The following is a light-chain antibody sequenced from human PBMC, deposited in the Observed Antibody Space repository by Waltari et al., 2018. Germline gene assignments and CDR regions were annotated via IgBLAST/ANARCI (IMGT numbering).Light chain of an antibody. V-gene: IGKV3-20*01. J-gene: IGKJ2*01. CDR2: IAS. CDR1: HYIDF. CDR3: QYYGDSPNT. Sequence: EIGSTPSPGTLSLSPGATAPPPFRATHYIDFLAWYQQKPGQPARLLIFIASTKATGIPDRFSGRGFGTDFTLTISRLEPEDFAVYYCQYYGDSPNTFGQGTKL.